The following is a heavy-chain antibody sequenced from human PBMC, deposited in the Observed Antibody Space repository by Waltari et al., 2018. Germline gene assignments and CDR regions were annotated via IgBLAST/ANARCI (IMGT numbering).Heavy chain of an antibody. Sequence: EVQLVASGGGLVQPGGSLRLSCAASGFTFSSSWMPWVRQAPVKGLVWVSRINTDGSSTSYADSVKGRFTISRDNAKNTLYLQMNSLRAEDTAVYYCARDSDYYGSGSYWYWGQGTLVTVSS. V-gene: IGHV3-74*01. CDR1: GFTFSSSW. J-gene: IGHJ4*02. CDR3: ARDSDYYGSGSYWY. CDR2: INTDGSST. D-gene: IGHD3-10*01.